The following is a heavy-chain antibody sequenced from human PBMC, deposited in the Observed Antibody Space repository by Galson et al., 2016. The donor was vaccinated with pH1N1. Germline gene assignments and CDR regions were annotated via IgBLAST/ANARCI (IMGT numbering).Heavy chain of an antibody. Sequence: SVKVSCKASGYTFTAYGINWVRQAPGQGLEWMGRISAINASPTYAQTFQGRVTISADKSTTTVHMHLSSLRSEDTAVYYCARDGEGYCMDVWGKGTTVIVSS. CDR2: ISAINASP. CDR1: GYTFTAYG. CDR3: ARDGEGYCMDV. V-gene: IGHV1-18*01. J-gene: IGHJ6*03. D-gene: IGHD7-27*01.